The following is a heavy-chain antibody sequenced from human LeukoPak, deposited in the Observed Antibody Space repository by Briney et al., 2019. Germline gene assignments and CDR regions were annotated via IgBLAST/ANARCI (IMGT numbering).Heavy chain of an antibody. V-gene: IGHV3-53*01. CDR1: GFTVSSNY. D-gene: IGHD3-16*01. CDR3: ARFDYYYYYMDV. Sequence: GGSLRLSCAASGFTVSSNYMSWVRQAPGKGLEWVSVIYSGGSTYYADSVKGRFTISRDNSKNTLYLQMNSLRADDTAMYYCARFDYYYYYMDVWGKGTTVTVSS. CDR2: IYSGGST. J-gene: IGHJ6*03.